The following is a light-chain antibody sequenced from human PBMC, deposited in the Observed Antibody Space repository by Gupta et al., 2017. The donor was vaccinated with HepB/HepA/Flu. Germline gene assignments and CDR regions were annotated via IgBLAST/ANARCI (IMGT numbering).Light chain of an antibody. CDR1: QSVNNY. Sequence: EIVLTQSPGTLSLSPGERATLSCRASQSVNNYLAWYQQKPGQAPRLLIYDASNRATGIPARFSGSGSGTXFTLTIXSLEPEDFAVYYCQQRSNWLLTLGXGTKVEIK. J-gene: IGKJ4*01. CDR2: DAS. V-gene: IGKV3-11*01. CDR3: QQRSNWLLT.